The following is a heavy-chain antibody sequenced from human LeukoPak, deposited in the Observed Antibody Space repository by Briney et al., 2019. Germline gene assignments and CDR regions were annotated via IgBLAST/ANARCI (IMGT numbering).Heavy chain of an antibody. CDR1: GFTFSSYW. Sequence: GGSLRLSCAASGFTFSSYWMPWVRQAPGKGLVWVSHIGRDGSGITFADSLKGRFTISRDNAKNTLYLQINSLRAEDTAMYFCARGGLWNGGTYSVDFWGQGTLATVSS. CDR2: IGRDGSGI. J-gene: IGHJ4*02. D-gene: IGHD1-26*01. CDR3: ARGGLWNGGTYSVDF. V-gene: IGHV3-74*01.